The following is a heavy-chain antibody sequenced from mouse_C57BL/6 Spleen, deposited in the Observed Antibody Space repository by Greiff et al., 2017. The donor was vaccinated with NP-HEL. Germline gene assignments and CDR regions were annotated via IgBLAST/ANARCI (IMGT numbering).Heavy chain of an antibody. CDR2: ILPGSGST. V-gene: IGHV1-9*01. CDR3: ARSGIYYDYDGDAMDY. Sequence: VQLQESGAELMKPGASVKLSCKATGYTFTGYWIEWVKQRPGHGLEWIGEILPGSGSTNYNEKFKGKATFTADTSSKTAYMQLSSLTTEDSAIYYCARSGIYYDYDGDAMDYWGQGTSVTVSS. J-gene: IGHJ4*01. D-gene: IGHD2-4*01. CDR1: GYTFTGYW.